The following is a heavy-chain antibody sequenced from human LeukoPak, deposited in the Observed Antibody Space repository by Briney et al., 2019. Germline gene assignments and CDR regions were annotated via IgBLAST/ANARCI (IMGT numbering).Heavy chain of an antibody. CDR3: AREFDTYYFDS. D-gene: IGHD3-16*01. CDR1: GYTFTTYR. CDR2: IIPYNGNT. Sequence: ASVKVSCKASGYTFTTYRMSWVRQAPGQGLEWMGWIIPYNGNTNYAQKIQGRVTMTTDTSTSTAYMELRSLRSDDTAVYYCAREFDTYYFDSWGQGTLVTVSS. J-gene: IGHJ4*02. V-gene: IGHV1-18*01.